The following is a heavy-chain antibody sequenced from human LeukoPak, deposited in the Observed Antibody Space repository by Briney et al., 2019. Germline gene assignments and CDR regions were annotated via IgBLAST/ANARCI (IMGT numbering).Heavy chain of an antibody. CDR1: GYTFTTYG. J-gene: IGHJ4*02. D-gene: IGHD3-10*01. Sequence: GASVKVSCKTSGYTFTTYGTSWVRQAPGQGLEWMGWISAYNGNTDYAQKLQGRLTMITDTSTSTAYMELRSLRSEDTGVYYCARGPYYSGSGSYYWTRVGFDYWGQGTLVTVSS. CDR2: ISAYNGNT. CDR3: ARGPYYSGSGSYYWTRVGFDY. V-gene: IGHV1-18*01.